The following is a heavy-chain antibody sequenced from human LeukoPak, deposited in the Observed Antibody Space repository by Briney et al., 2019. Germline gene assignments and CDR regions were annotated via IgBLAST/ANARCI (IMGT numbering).Heavy chain of an antibody. Sequence: ASVKVSCKASGYTFTGYYMHWVRQAPGQGLEWMGWINPNSGGTNYAQKFQGRVTMTRDTSISTAYMELSRLRSDDTAVYYGASFTMVRGASAPFDYWGQGTLVTVSS. J-gene: IGHJ4*02. V-gene: IGHV1-2*02. CDR1: GYTFTGYY. D-gene: IGHD3-10*01. CDR2: INPNSGGT. CDR3: ASFTMVRGASAPFDY.